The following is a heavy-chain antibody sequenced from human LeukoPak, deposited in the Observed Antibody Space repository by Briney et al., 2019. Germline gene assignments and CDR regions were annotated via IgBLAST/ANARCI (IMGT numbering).Heavy chain of an antibody. J-gene: IGHJ4*02. D-gene: IGHD1-26*01. V-gene: IGHV4-4*07. Sequence: NPSETLSLTCTVSGDSISGYYWAWIRQPAGKGLEWIGRIYTSGSTNYNPSLKSRVTMSVDTSKNQFSLKMSSLTAADTAMNYCARARGGSGSYGHFDSWGQGTLVTVSS. CDR3: ARARGGSGSYGHFDS. CDR2: IYTSGST. CDR1: GDSISGYY.